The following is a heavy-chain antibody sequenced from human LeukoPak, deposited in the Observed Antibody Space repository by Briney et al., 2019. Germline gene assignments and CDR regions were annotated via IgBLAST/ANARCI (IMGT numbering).Heavy chain of an antibody. CDR1: GFTFSSYA. CDR2: ISGSGGST. V-gene: IGHV3-23*01. D-gene: IGHD3-10*01. J-gene: IGHJ4*02. CDR3: ARETMDPGALDY. Sequence: TGESLRLSCAASGFTFSSYAMSWVRQAPGKGLEWVSAISGSGGSTYYADSVKGRFTISRDNSKNTLYLQMNSLRAEDTVVYYCARETMDPGALDYWGQGTLVTVSS.